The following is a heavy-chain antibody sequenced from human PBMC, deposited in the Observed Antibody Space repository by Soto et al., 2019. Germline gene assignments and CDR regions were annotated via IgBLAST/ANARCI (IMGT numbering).Heavy chain of an antibody. CDR2: ISDAAGSA. J-gene: IGHJ3*01. CDR3: ARPYGGKIGDAPDL. Sequence: EVQLLESGGGLVQPGGSLRLSCVASGFAFSSYAMSWVRQVPGKGLEWVSTISDAAGSAYYVDSVKGRFTISRDNSKKTLYLHMSSLRAEDSAVYYCARPYGGKIGDAPDLWGPGTRVTVSS. D-gene: IGHD4-17*01. V-gene: IGHV3-23*01. CDR1: GFAFSSYA.